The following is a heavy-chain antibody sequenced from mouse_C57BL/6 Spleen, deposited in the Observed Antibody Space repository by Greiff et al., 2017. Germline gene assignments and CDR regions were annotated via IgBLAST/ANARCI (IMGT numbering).Heavy chain of an antibody. J-gene: IGHJ4*01. D-gene: IGHD2-1*01. CDR1: GYTFTSYG. CDR3: ARDGGNYHNYYAMDY. CDR2: IYPRSGNT. V-gene: IGHV1-81*01. Sequence: QVQLQQSGAELARPGASVKLSCKASGYTFTSYGISWVKQRTGQGLEWIGEIYPRSGNTYYNEKFKGKATLTADKSSSTAYMELRSLTSEDSAVYFCARDGGNYHNYYAMDYWGQGTSVTVSS.